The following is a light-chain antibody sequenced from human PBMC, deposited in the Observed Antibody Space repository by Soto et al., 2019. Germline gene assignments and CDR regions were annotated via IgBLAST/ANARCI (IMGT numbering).Light chain of an antibody. J-gene: IGLJ1*01. CDR1: SSNIGAGYD. CDR3: QSYESSLSGYV. Sequence: QSVLTQPPSVSGAPGQRVTISCTGSSSNIGAGYDVHWYQQLPGTAPKLLIYGNSNRPSGVPDRFSGSKSGTSASLAITGIQAEDEADYYCQSYESSLSGYVFGTWTKVTGL. CDR2: GNS. V-gene: IGLV1-40*01.